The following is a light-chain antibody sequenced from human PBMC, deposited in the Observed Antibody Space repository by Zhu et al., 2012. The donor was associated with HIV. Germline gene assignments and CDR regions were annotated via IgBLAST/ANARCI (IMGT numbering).Light chain of an antibody. Sequence: DIQMTQSLSSPSASVGDRVTITCRASQGINKYLAWYQQRPGKVPKLPIHSASTLVSGVPSRFSASRSGTDFTLTISGLQPEDVATYYCQNYNTGPPTFGPGTKVDVK. CDR1: QGINKY. CDR3: QNYNTGPPT. J-gene: IGKJ3*01. V-gene: IGKV1-27*01. CDR2: SAS.